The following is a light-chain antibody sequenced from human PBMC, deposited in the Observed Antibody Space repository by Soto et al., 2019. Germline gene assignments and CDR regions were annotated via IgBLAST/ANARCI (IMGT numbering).Light chain of an antibody. J-gene: IGLJ1*01. CDR3: ISYTGSSTSYV. Sequence: QSALTQPASVSGSHGQSITISCSGTRSDIGSYNYVAWYQQFPGKTPKILIYGVSNRPSGVSSRFSGSKSGNTASLTISGLQAEDEADYYCISYTGSSTSYVFGSGTKV. CDR2: GVS. V-gene: IGLV2-14*01. CDR1: RSDIGSYNY.